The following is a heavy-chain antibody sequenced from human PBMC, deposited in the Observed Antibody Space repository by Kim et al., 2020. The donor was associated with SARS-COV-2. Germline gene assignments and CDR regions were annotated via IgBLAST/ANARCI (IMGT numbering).Heavy chain of an antibody. J-gene: IGHJ6*03. CDR3: ATCDGGYSYYYMDV. D-gene: IGHD5-18*01. V-gene: IGHV3-23*01. Sequence: DPVKGRFTSSRDKPKSTLYLQMTSLRAEDTAVYYCATCDGGYSYYYMDVWGKGTTVTVSS.